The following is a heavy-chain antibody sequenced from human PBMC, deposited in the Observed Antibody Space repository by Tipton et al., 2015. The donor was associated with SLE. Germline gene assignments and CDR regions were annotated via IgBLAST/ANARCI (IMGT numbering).Heavy chain of an antibody. V-gene: IGHV4-39*07. CDR3: AGVVGATSYYYYYGMDV. CDR1: GGSISSSSYY. CDR2: IYYSGST. J-gene: IGHJ6*02. Sequence: TLSLTCTVSGGSISSSSYYWGWIRQPPGKGLEWIGSIYYSGSTYYNPSLKSRVTISVDTSKNQFSPKLSSVTAADTAVYYCAGVVGATSYYYYYGMDVWGQGTTVTVSS. D-gene: IGHD1-26*01.